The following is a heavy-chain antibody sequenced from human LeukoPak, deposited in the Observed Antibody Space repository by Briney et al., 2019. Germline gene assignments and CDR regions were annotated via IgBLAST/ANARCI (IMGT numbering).Heavy chain of an antibody. J-gene: IGHJ3*02. CDR1: GLTVSSSY. D-gene: IGHD3-10*01. CDR3: ARDGMVRGVIIWDAFDI. CDR2: IYNDGST. Sequence: GGSLRLSCAASGLTVSSSYMSWVRQAPGKGLEWVSIIYNDGSTYYADSVKGRFTISRDNAKNSLYLQMNSLRDEDTAVYYCARDGMVRGVIIWDAFDIWGQGTMVTVSS. V-gene: IGHV3-53*01.